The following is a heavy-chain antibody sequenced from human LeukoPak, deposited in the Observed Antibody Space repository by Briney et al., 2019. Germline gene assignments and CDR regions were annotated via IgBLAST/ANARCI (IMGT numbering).Heavy chain of an antibody. CDR2: INHSGST. J-gene: IGHJ5*02. CDR3: ARSPYYYGSGSRGNWFDP. D-gene: IGHD3-10*01. V-gene: IGHV4-34*01. Sequence: SETLSLTCAVYGGSFSGYYWSWIRQPPGNGLEWIGEINHSGSTNYNPSLKSRVTISVDTSKNQFSLKLSSVTAADTAVYYCARSPYYYGSGSRGNWFDPWGQGTLVTVSS. CDR1: GGSFSGYY.